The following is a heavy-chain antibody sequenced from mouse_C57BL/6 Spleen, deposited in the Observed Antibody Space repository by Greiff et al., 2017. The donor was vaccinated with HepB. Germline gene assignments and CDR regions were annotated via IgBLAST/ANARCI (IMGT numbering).Heavy chain of an antibody. V-gene: IGHV1-59*01. Sequence: VQLQQPGAELVRPGTSVKLSCKASGYTFTSYWMHWVKQRPGQGLEWIGVIDPSDSYTNYNQKFKGKATLTVDTSSSTAYMQLSSLTSEDSAVYYCARGYSNQFYFDYWGQGTTLTVSS. CDR1: GYTFTSYW. D-gene: IGHD2-5*01. CDR3: ARGYSNQFYFDY. CDR2: IDPSDSYT. J-gene: IGHJ2*01.